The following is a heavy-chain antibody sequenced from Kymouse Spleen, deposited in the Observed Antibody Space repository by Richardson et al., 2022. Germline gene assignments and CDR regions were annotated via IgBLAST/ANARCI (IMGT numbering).Heavy chain of an antibody. Sequence: EVQLVESGGGLVQPGGSLRLSCAASGFTFSSYWMSWVRQAPGKGLEWVANIKQDGSEKYYVDSVKGRFTISRDNAKNSLYLQMNSLRAEDTAVYYCARERYFDWLYFDYWGQGTLVTVSS. CDR2: IKQDGSEK. CDR1: GFTFSSYW. D-gene: IGHD3-9*01. V-gene: IGHV3-7*01. J-gene: IGHJ4*02. CDR3: ARERYFDWLYFDY.